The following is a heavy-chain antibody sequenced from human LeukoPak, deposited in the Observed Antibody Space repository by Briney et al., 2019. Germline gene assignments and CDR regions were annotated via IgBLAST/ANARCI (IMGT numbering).Heavy chain of an antibody. CDR2: ISGSGGST. CDR1: GFTFSSYA. Sequence: GGSLRLSCAASGFTFSSYAMSWVRQAPGKGLEWVSGISGSGGSTYYADSVKGRFTISRDNSKNTLYLQMNSLRAEDTAVYYCAKVAVKGYARTYYFDYWGQGTLVTVSS. V-gene: IGHV3-23*01. J-gene: IGHJ4*02. D-gene: IGHD5-12*01. CDR3: AKVAVKGYARTYYFDY.